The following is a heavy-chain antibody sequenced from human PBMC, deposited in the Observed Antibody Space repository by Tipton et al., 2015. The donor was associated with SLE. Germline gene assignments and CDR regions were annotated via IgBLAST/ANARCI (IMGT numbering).Heavy chain of an antibody. CDR3: ASEGGLDAFDI. Sequence: SLRLSCAASGFTFSSYWMSWVRQAPGKGLEWVANIKQDGSEKYYVDSVKGRFTISRDNAKNSLYLQMNSLRAEDTAVYYCASEGGLDAFDIWGQGTMVTVSS. CDR2: IKQDGSEK. CDR1: GFTFSSYW. D-gene: IGHD2-15*01. J-gene: IGHJ3*02. V-gene: IGHV3-7*03.